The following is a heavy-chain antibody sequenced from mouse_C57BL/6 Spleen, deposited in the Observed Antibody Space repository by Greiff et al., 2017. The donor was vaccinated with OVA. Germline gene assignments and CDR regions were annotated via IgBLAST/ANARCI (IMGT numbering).Heavy chain of an antibody. CDR2: IDPNSGGT. V-gene: IGHV1-72*01. CDR1: GYTFTSYW. CDR3: ESLDSSGPWFAY. J-gene: IGHJ3*01. Sequence: VQLQQPGAELVKPGASVKLSCKASGYTFTSYWMHWVKQRPGRGLEWIGRIDPNSGGTKYNEKFKSKATLTVDKPSSTAYMQLSSLTSEDSAVYDGESLDSSGPWFAYWGQGTLVTVSA. D-gene: IGHD3-2*02.